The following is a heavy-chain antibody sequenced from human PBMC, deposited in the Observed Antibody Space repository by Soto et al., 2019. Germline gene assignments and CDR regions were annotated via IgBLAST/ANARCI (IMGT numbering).Heavy chain of an antibody. D-gene: IGHD4-17*01. CDR3: TGNDDYGTGASWFDP. Sequence: GGSLRLSCTASGFTFGEYAMSWFRQAPGKGLEWVGFIRSKAYGGTTEYAASVKGRFTISRDDSKSIAYLQMNSLKTEDTAVYYCTGNDDYGTGASWFDPWGQGT. J-gene: IGHJ5*02. CDR1: GFTFGEYA. V-gene: IGHV3-49*03. CDR2: IRSKAYGGTT.